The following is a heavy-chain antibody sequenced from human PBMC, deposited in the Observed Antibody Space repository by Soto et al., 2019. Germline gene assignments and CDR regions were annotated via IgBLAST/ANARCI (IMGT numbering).Heavy chain of an antibody. D-gene: IGHD3-3*01. CDR3: ALAANYDFWSGSNGYYYYYGMDV. CDR1: GGTFSSYA. V-gene: IGHV1-69*13. CDR2: IIPIFGTA. Sequence: ASVKVSCKASGGTFSSYAISWVRQAPGQGLEWMGGIIPIFGTANYAQKFQGRVTITADESTSTAYMELSSLRSEDTAVYYCALAANYDFWSGSNGYYYYYGMDVWGQGTTVTVSS. J-gene: IGHJ6*02.